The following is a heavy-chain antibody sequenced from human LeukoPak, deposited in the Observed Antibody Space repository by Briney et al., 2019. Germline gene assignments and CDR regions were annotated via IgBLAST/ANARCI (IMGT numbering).Heavy chain of an antibody. CDR3: VKGAGYYYDSRFDY. CDR1: GFTFSNYW. Sequence: PGGSLRLSCAASGFTFSNYWMSWVRQAPGKGLEWVANIKQDGSEKYYVNSVKGRFTISRDNAKNCLYLQMNSLRAEDTALYYCVKGAGYYYDSRFDYWGQGTLVTVSS. CDR2: IKQDGSEK. J-gene: IGHJ4*02. D-gene: IGHD3-22*01. V-gene: IGHV3-7*03.